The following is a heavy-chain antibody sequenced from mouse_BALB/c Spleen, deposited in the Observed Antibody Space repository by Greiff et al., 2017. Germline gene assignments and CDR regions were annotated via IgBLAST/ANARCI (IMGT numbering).Heavy chain of an antibody. Sequence: EVKLQESGPGLVKPSQSLSLTCTVTGYSITSDYAWNWIRQFPGNKLEWMGYISYSGSTSYNPSLKSRISITRDTSKNQFFLQLNSVTTEDTATYYCARGDYYGSDYWGQGTTLTVSS. CDR3: ARGDYYGSDY. CDR2: ISYSGST. V-gene: IGHV3-2*02. CDR1: GYSITSDYA. J-gene: IGHJ2*01. D-gene: IGHD1-1*01.